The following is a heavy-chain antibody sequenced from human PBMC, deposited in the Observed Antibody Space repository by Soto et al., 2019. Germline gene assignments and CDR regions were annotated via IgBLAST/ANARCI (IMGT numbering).Heavy chain of an antibody. V-gene: IGHV1-69*06. J-gene: IGHJ3*02. CDR2: IIPIFGTA. CDR1: GGTFSSYA. Sequence: ASVKVSCKASGGTFSSYAISWVRQAPGQGLEWMGGIIPIFGTANYAQKFQGRVTITADKSTSTAYMELSSLRSEDTAVYYCAREGDGYNRGRAFDIWGQGTMVTVSS. D-gene: IGHD1-26*01. CDR3: AREGDGYNRGRAFDI.